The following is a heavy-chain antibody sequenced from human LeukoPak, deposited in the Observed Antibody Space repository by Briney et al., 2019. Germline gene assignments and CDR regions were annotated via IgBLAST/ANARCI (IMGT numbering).Heavy chain of an antibody. CDR1: GGSTSSYY. Sequence: PETLSLTCTVSGGSTSSYYWSWIRQPPVKGLEWIGYIYYSGSTNYIPSLKSRVTISVDTSKNQFSLKLSSVTAADTAVYYCARNHNGDHLDYWGQGTLVTVSS. D-gene: IGHD4-17*01. CDR2: IYYSGST. J-gene: IGHJ4*02. CDR3: ARNHNGDHLDY. V-gene: IGHV4-59*08.